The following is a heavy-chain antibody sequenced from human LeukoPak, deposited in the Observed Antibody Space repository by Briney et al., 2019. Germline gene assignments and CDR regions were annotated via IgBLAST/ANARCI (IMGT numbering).Heavy chain of an antibody. D-gene: IGHD3-16*01. CDR2: ISYDGSNK. CDR1: GFTFSSYA. V-gene: IGHV3-30*04. CDR3: AREEWGAFDY. Sequence: PGRSLRLSCAASGFTFSSYAMHWVRQAPGKGLEWVAVISYDGSNKYYADSVKGRFTISRDNSKNTLYLQMNSLRAEDTAVYYCAREEWGAFDYWGQGTLVTVSS. J-gene: IGHJ4*02.